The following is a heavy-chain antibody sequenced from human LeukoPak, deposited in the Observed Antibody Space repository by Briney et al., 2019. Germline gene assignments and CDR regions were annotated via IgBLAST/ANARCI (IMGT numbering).Heavy chain of an antibody. CDR2: ISSSGSTI. Sequence: NPGGSLRLPCAASGFTFSDYYMSWIRQAPGKGLEGVSYISSSGSTIYYADSVKGRFTISRDNAKNSLYLQMNSLRAEDTAVYYCARDPWDFWSGHYPAGPFDYWGRGTLVTVSS. V-gene: IGHV3-11*04. CDR3: ARDPWDFWSGHYPAGPFDY. D-gene: IGHD3-3*01. J-gene: IGHJ4*02. CDR1: GFTFSDYY.